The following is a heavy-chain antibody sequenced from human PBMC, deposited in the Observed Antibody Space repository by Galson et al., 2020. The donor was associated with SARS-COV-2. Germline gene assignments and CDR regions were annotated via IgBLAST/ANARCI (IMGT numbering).Heavy chain of an antibody. CDR3: ASHRLFASRYFES. J-gene: IGHJ4*02. V-gene: IGHV4-30-2*01. CDR1: GGSINSGDFS. Sequence: SETLSLTCAVSGGSINSGDFSWSWIRQPPGKGLEWIGYIYHNEATYYNPSLQSRVAMSIDTSKKYFSLKLSSVTAADTAVYFCASHRLFASRYFESWGQGTLVTVSS. D-gene: IGHD2-21*01. CDR2: IYHNEAT.